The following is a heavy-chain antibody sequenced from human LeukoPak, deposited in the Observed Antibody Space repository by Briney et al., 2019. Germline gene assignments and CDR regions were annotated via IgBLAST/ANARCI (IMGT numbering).Heavy chain of an antibody. Sequence: SETLSLTCTVSGGSISSSSYYWGWIRQPPGKGLEWIGSIYYSGSTNYNPSLKSRVTISVDTSKNQFSLKLSSVTAADTAVYYCARGLDYDSSGYYHEKSFDYWGQGTLVTVSS. CDR3: ARGLDYDSSGYYHEKSFDY. J-gene: IGHJ4*02. CDR2: IYYSGST. V-gene: IGHV4-39*07. D-gene: IGHD3-22*01. CDR1: GGSISSSSYY.